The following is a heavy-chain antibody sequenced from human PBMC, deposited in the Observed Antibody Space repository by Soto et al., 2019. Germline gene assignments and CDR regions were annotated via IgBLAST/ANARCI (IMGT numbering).Heavy chain of an antibody. D-gene: IGHD3-22*01. Sequence: EVQLVESGGGLVQPGGSLRLSCAASGFTFSSYEMNWVRQAPGKGLEWVSHITSRSDTIHYADSVKGRFTISRDNAETSLYLQMNSLRAEDTAVYYCARSSGHYRPFDSWGQGTLVTVSS. CDR3: ARSSGHYRPFDS. J-gene: IGHJ4*02. V-gene: IGHV3-48*03. CDR2: ITSRSDTI. CDR1: GFTFSSYE.